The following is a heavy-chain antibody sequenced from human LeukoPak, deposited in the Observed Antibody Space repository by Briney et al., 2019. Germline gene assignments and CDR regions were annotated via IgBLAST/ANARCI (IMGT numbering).Heavy chain of an antibody. CDR1: GFTFNIYA. J-gene: IGHJ1*01. CDR2: ISETSRKT. CDR3: VQEARRDGYKLAPVAEH. V-gene: IGHV3-23*01. Sequence: GGSLRLSCAASGFTFNIYAMSWVRQAPEKGLEWVSAISETSRKTYYADPVKGRFTISRDNSKNTLYLQMNDLRDEDTAVYYCVQEARRDGYKLAPVAEHWDQGTLVTVSS. D-gene: IGHD5-24*01.